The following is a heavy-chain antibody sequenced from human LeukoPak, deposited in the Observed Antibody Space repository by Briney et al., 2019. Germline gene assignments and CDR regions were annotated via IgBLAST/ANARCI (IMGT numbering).Heavy chain of an antibody. CDR3: ARGVYDYGDYFDY. CDR2: IYYSGST. CDR1: GGSISSGGYY. Sequence: NPSETLSLTCTVSGGSISSGGYYWSWIRQHPGKGLEWIGYIYYSGSTYYNPSLKSRVTISVDTSKNQFSLKLSSVTAADTAVYYCARGVYDYGDYFDYWGQGTLVTVSS. J-gene: IGHJ4*02. V-gene: IGHV4-31*03. D-gene: IGHD4-17*01.